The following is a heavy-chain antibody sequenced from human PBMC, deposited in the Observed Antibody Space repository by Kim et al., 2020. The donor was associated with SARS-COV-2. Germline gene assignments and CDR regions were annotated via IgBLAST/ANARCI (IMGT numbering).Heavy chain of an antibody. CDR2: ISYDGSNK. Sequence: GGSLRLSCTASGFTFSSYAMHWVRQAPGKGLEWVAVISYDGSNKYYADSVKGRFTISRDNSKNTLYLQMNSLRAEDTAVYYCARDGSVQLWFEGGYFDYWGQGPLVPVSS. CDR1: GFTFSSYA. V-gene: IGHV3-30-3*01. CDR3: ARDGSVQLWFEGGYFDY. J-gene: IGHJ4*02. D-gene: IGHD5-18*01.